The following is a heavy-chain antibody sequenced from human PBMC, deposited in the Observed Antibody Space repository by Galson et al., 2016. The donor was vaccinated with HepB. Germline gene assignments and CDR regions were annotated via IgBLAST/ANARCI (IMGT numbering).Heavy chain of an antibody. D-gene: IGHD3-10*01. CDR3: ARGGPTRVMVRGSFDY. Sequence: SVKVSCKASGYTFTTYGITWVRQAPGQGLEWMGWISPYNGNTNYAQKVQGRVTMTTDTSTSTAYMELRSLRSDDTAVYYCARGGPTRVMVRGSFDYWGQGTQVTVSS. J-gene: IGHJ4*02. CDR1: GYTFTTYG. V-gene: IGHV1-18*04. CDR2: ISPYNGNT.